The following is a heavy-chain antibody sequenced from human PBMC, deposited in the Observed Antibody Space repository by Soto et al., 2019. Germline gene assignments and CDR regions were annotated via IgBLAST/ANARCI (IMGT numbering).Heavy chain of an antibody. CDR1: GGSISGSY. J-gene: IGHJ6*02. CDR2: IYSSGSS. D-gene: IGHD4-17*01. Sequence: VQLRESGPGLVKPSETLSLSCTVSGGSISGSYWSWVRQPAGKGLKWIGRIYSSGSSNYNPSLNSRLTMSLDTSKNQFSLKLRSVTAADTAIYYCARLFTVTTDYYFGMDVWGQGTTVTVSS. V-gene: IGHV4-4*07. CDR3: ARLFTVTTDYYFGMDV.